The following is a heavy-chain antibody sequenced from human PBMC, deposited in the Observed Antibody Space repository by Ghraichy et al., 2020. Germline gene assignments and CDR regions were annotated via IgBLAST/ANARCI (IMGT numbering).Heavy chain of an antibody. Sequence: GGSLRLSCAASGFTFSSSAMSWVRQAPGKGLQWVSSLSGINNNTYYADSVKGRFTISRDNSKNTLYLQMSSLRAEDTAVYYCAKGRSGYYVNWFDPWGQGTLVTVSS. D-gene: IGHD3-22*01. CDR3: AKGRSGYYVNWFDP. V-gene: IGHV3-23*01. CDR2: LSGINNNT. J-gene: IGHJ5*02. CDR1: GFTFSSSA.